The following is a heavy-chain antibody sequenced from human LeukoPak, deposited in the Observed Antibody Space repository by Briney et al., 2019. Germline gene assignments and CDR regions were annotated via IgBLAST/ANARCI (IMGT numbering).Heavy chain of an antibody. D-gene: IGHD1-26*01. CDR2: TYYRSKWYN. CDR3: ARVLDVGPTYFDY. CDR1: GVSVSSNTAA. Sequence: SQTPSLTCAISGVSVSSNTAAWNWIRQSPSRGLEWLGRTYYRSKWYNDYAVSVKSRITINPDTSKNQFSLQLNSVTPEDTAVYYCARVLDVGPTYFDYWGQGTLVTVSS. J-gene: IGHJ4*02. V-gene: IGHV6-1*01.